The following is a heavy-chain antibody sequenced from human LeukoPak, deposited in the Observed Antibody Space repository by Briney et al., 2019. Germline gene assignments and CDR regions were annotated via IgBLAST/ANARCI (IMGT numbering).Heavy chain of an antibody. D-gene: IGHD3-10*01. Sequence: GGSLRLFCSASGFTFTTNAMNWVRQAPGKGLEWVSVISGSGTIGSGGSTYYADSVKGRFTISRDNSKNTLYLQMSSLRVEDTAVYYCAKDLVQYGSGSTSVFDYWGQGTLVTVSS. V-gene: IGHV3-23*01. CDR2: ISGSGTIGSGGST. J-gene: IGHJ4*02. CDR3: AKDLVQYGSGSTSVFDY. CDR1: GFTFTTNA.